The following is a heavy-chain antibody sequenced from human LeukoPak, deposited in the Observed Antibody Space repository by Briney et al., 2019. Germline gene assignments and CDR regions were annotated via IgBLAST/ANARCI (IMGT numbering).Heavy chain of an antibody. V-gene: IGHV3-48*01. CDR2: ISSSSSTI. CDR3: ARHVVAVGFDY. J-gene: IGHJ4*02. Sequence: GGSLRLSCAASGFTFSSYSMNWVRQAPGKGLQWVSYISSSSSTIYYADSVKGRFTISRDNAKNSLYLQMNSLRAEDTAVYYCARHVVAVGFDYWGQGTLVTVSS. D-gene: IGHD3-22*01. CDR1: GFTFSSYS.